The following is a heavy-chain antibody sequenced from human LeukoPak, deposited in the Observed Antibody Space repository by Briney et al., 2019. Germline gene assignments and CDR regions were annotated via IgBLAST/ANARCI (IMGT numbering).Heavy chain of an antibody. V-gene: IGHV1-2*04. CDR1: GYTFTGYY. CDR2: INPNSGGT. J-gene: IGHJ4*02. Sequence: GASVKVSCKASGYTFTGYYMHWVRQAPGQGLEWMGWINPNSGGTNYAQKFQGWVTMTRDTSISTAYMELSRLRSDDTAVYYCSRAALYYYNSSVYYEPRWGYFAYWGQGTLFTVSS. D-gene: IGHD3-22*01. CDR3: SRAALYYYNSSVYYEPRWGYFAY.